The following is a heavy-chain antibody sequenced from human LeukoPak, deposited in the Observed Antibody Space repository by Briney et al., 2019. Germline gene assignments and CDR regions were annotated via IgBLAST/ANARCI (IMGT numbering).Heavy chain of an antibody. CDR1: GFTFSSYW. CDR3: ARVPRGWGITMVRGVISALDAFDI. J-gene: IGHJ3*02. V-gene: IGHV3-7*01. D-gene: IGHD3-10*01. Sequence: GGSLRLSCAASGFTFSSYWMSWVRQAPGKGLEWVANIKQDGSEKYYVDSVKGRFTISRDNAKNSLYLQMNSLRAEDTAVYYCARVPRGWGITMVRGVISALDAFDIWGQGTMVTVYS. CDR2: IKQDGSEK.